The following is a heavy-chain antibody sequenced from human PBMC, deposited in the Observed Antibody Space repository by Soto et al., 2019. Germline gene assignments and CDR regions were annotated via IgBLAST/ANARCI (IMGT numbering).Heavy chain of an antibody. V-gene: IGHV3-7*01. CDR3: ARDVGPPFDY. J-gene: IGHJ4*02. Sequence: XGALRLSCSAAGVTLSSYWMSWVRQAPGKGLEWVARINQDGSEKYYVDSVKGRFTISRDNAKNSLYLQMNSLRAEDTAVYYCARDVGPPFDYWGQGTLVTVSS. CDR1: GVTLSSYW. CDR2: INQDGSEK.